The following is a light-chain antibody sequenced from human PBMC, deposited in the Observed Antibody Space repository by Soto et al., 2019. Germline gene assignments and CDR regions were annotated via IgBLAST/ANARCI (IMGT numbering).Light chain of an antibody. CDR1: SSDVGGYNF. CDR2: DVS. Sequence: QSVLTQPASVSGPPGQSITISCTGTSSDVGGYNFVSWYQQRPGKAPKLMIFDVSNRPSGVSNRFSASKSGDTASLTISGLQAEDEADYYCSSYTSSSTPYVFGTGTKVTVL. J-gene: IGLJ1*01. V-gene: IGLV2-14*01. CDR3: SSYTSSSTPYV.